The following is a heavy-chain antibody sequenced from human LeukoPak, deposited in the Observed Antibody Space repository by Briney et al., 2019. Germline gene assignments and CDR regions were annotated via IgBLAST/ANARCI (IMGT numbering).Heavy chain of an antibody. V-gene: IGHV4-39*01. J-gene: IGHJ3*02. CDR2: IYYSGST. D-gene: IGHD4-11*01. CDR1: GGSISSSSYY. Sequence: KASETLSLTCTVSGGSISSSSYYWGWIRQPPGKGLEWIGSIYYSGSTYYNPSLKSRVTISVDTSKNQFSLKLSSVTAADTAVYYCARYQVPNDYNAFDIWGQGTMVTVSS. CDR3: ARYQVPNDYNAFDI.